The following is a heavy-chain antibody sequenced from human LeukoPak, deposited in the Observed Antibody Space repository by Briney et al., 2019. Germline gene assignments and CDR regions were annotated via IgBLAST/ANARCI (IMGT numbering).Heavy chain of an antibody. CDR3: AGGYSSGWTAGLDF. D-gene: IGHD3-22*01. CDR2: IYTSGST. J-gene: IGHJ4*02. V-gene: IGHV4-61*02. CDR1: GGSVSSASYY. Sequence: SQTLSLTCTVSGGSVSSASYYWSWVRQPAGKGLEWIGLIYTSGSTNYNPSLKSRVTISVDTSKNQFSLQLSSLTAADTAVYYCAGGYSSGWTAGLDFWGQGTLVTVSS.